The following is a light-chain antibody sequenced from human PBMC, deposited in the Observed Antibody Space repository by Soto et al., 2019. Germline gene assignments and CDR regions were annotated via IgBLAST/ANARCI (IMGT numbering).Light chain of an antibody. CDR1: NSDVGGYKF. CDR3: SSYAGSNIVL. CDR2: EVT. J-gene: IGLJ2*01. Sequence: QSALTQPPSASGSPGQSVTISCTGTNSDVGGYKFVSWYQQHPGKAPKLMIYEVTKRPSGVPDRFSDSKSGNTASLTVSGLQADDEADYYCSSYAGSNIVLFGGGTKLTVL. V-gene: IGLV2-8*01.